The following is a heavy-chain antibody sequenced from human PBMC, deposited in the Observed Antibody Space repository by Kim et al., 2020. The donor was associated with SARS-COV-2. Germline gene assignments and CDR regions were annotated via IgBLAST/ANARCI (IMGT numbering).Heavy chain of an antibody. CDR1: GYSISSGYY. Sequence: SETLSLTCTVSGYSISSGYYWGWIRQPPGKGLEWIGSIYHSGSTYYNPSLKSRVTISVDTSKNQFSLKLSSVTAADTAVYYCARVRSSHDYGDYWGQGTLVTVSS. V-gene: IGHV4-38-2*02. J-gene: IGHJ4*02. CDR2: IYHSGST. CDR3: ARVRSSHDYGDY.